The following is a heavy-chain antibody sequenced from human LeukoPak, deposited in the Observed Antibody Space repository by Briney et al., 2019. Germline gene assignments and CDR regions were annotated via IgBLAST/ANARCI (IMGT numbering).Heavy chain of an antibody. CDR3: AKILAAAVDY. Sequence: GRSLRLSCAASGFTLSNYAMHWVRQAPGKGLEWVAIITYDGSNKDYADVVKGRFTISRDNSKNTLYLQMNSLRAEDTAVYYCAKILAAAVDYWGQGTLVTVSS. J-gene: IGHJ4*02. D-gene: IGHD6-13*01. CDR2: ITYDGSNK. V-gene: IGHV3-30*04. CDR1: GFTLSNYA.